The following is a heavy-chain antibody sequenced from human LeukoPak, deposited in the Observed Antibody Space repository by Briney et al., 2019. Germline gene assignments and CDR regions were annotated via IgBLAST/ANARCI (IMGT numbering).Heavy chain of an antibody. D-gene: IGHD1-26*01. CDR3: ARGRPYSGGYHLGY. Sequence: SETLSLTCTVSGDSTSSDRYYGGWVRQPPGKGLEWIGNIYYSGSTYYNPSLKSRVTMSVDTSKNQFFLKLNSVTAADTAVYYCARGRPYSGGYHLGYWGQGTLVTVSA. CDR1: GDSTSSDRYY. V-gene: IGHV4-39*02. J-gene: IGHJ4*02. CDR2: IYYSGST.